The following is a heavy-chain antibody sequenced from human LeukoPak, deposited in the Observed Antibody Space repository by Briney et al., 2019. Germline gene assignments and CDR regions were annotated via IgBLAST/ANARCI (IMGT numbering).Heavy chain of an antibody. D-gene: IGHD1-26*01. CDR3: ARVIGWDEPFDI. CDR2: ISTDGSST. J-gene: IGHJ3*02. CDR1: GFTLSSYW. V-gene: IGHV3-74*01. Sequence: GGSLRLSCSASGFTLSSYWMHWVRQAPGKGLVWVSRISTDGSSTNYADSVKGRFTVSRDNAKNTLYLQMNSLRDEDTAVYHCARVIGWDEPFDIWGQGTMVTVSS.